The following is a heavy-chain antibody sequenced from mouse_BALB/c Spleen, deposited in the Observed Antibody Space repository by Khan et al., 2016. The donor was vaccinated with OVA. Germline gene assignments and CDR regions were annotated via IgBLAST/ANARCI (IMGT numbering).Heavy chain of an antibody. V-gene: IGHV1S81*02. J-gene: IGHJ2*01. CDR1: GYTFTSYW. D-gene: IGHD1-1*01. CDR3: ARIKKIVATYFDD. CDR2: TNPTNGRT. Sequence: QVQLKQSGAELVKAGASVKMSCKASGYTFTSYWMHWVKQRLGQGLEWFAETNPTNGRTYYNEKFKRKATLTVDKYSSTAYMLLSGPTFEDSAVYYCARIKKIVATYFDDWGQGTTLTVSS.